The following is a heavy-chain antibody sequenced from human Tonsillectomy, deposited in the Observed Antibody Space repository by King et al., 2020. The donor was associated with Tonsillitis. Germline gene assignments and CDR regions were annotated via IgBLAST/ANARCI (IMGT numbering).Heavy chain of an antibody. J-gene: IGHJ4*02. Sequence: QLVQSGAEVKKPGESLKISCQGSGYSFTTYWLGWVRQMPGKGLEWMGIIYLGESHTTYSPSFQGQVTISADKSISTAYLQWSILKASDTAMYYCARYYYGSGARYFDYWGQGTLVTVSS. CDR1: GYSFTTYW. CDR3: ARYYYGSGARYFDY. CDR2: IYLGESHT. V-gene: IGHV5-51*01. D-gene: IGHD3-10*01.